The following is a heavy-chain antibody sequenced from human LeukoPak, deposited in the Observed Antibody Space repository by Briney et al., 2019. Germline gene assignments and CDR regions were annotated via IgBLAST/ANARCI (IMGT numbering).Heavy chain of an antibody. D-gene: IGHD2-21*02. CDR3: ARAMAYCGGDCEAFDI. Sequence: GESLKISCKGSGYSFNTYWIGWVRQMPGKGLEWMGIIYPGDSDTRYSPSFQGQVTISADKSISTAYLQWSSLKASDTAMFYCARAMAYCGGDCEAFDIWGQGTMVTVSS. V-gene: IGHV5-51*01. CDR2: IYPGDSDT. CDR1: GYSFNTYW. J-gene: IGHJ3*02.